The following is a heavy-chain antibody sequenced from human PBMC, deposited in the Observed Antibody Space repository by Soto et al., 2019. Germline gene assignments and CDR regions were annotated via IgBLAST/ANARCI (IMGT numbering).Heavy chain of an antibody. CDR1: GFTFSRYA. Sequence: GGSLRLSCAASGFTFSRYAMSWVRQAPGKGLEWVSAISGSGGSTYYADSVKGRFTISRDNSKNSLYLQMNSLRAEDTAVYYCASGPYDYGDYFDYWGQGTLVTVSS. J-gene: IGHJ4*02. CDR3: ASGPYDYGDYFDY. D-gene: IGHD4-17*01. CDR2: ISGSGGST. V-gene: IGHV3-23*01.